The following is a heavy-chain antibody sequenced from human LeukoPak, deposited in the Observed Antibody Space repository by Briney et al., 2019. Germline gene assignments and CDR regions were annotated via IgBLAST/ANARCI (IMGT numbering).Heavy chain of an antibody. Sequence: GGSLRLSCAASGFTFSTYTMNWVRQAPGKGLEWVSSIYSSGSYIYYADSVQGRFTISRDNAKNSLYLQMNSLRAEDTALYYCARDRTTESSPLDYWGQGTLVIASS. CDR1: GFTFSTYT. J-gene: IGHJ4*02. D-gene: IGHD4-17*01. CDR2: IYSSGSYI. V-gene: IGHV3-21*01. CDR3: ARDRTTESSPLDY.